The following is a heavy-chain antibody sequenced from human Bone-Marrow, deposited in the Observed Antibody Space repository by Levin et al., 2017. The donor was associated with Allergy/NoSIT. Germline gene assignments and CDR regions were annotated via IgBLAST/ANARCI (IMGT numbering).Heavy chain of an antibody. Sequence: PGGSLRLSCAVSGLTLNNAWMSWVRQAPGKGLEWVGRIKAKTDGGTTEYAAPVEGRFTISKYDSKNTLYLQMNSLKTDDTALYYCTQDSNTLNSGSYFDNWGQGTLVTVSS. CDR3: TQDSNTLNSGSYFDN. J-gene: IGHJ4*02. D-gene: IGHD1-7*01. V-gene: IGHV3-15*01. CDR2: IKAKTDGGTT. CDR1: GLTLNNAW.